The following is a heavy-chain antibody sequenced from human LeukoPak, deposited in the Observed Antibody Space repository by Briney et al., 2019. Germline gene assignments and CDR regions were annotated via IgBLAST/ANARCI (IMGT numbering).Heavy chain of an antibody. CDR1: GGSISSGGYS. CDR2: IYHSGST. J-gene: IGHJ4*02. D-gene: IGHD6-19*01. CDR3: ARRDRYSSGSDY. V-gene: IGHV4-30-2*01. Sequence: SETLSLTCAVSGGSISSGGYSWSWIRQPPGKGLEWIGYIYHSGSTNYNPSLKSRVSMSVDTSKNQFSLKLSSVTAADTAVYYCARRDRYSSGSDYWGQGTLVTVSS.